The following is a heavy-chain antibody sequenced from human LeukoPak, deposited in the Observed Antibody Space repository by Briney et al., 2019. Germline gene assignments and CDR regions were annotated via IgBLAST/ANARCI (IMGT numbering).Heavy chain of an antibody. V-gene: IGHV3-23*01. CDR3: AKDGRDFWSGYYY. Sequence: GGSLRLSCAASGFTFSSYAMSWVRQAPGKGLEWVSAISGSGGSTYYADSVKGRFTIPRDNSKNTLYLQMNSLRAEDTAVYYCAKDGRDFWSGYYYWGQGTLVTVSS. J-gene: IGHJ4*02. D-gene: IGHD3-3*01. CDR2: ISGSGGST. CDR1: GFTFSSYA.